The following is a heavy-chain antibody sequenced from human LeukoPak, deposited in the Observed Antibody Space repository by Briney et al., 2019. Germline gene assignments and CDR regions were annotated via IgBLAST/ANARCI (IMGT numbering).Heavy chain of an antibody. J-gene: IGHJ4*02. V-gene: IGHV4-39*07. D-gene: IGHD2-21*02. CDR1: GGSISSSSYY. CDR2: IYYSGST. Sequence: SETLSLTCTVSGGSISSSSYYWGWIRQPPGKGLEWIGSIYYSGSTYYNPSLKSRLTISLDTSKNQFSLKLSSVTAADTAVYYCARASSVVVTATYYFDYWGQGTLVTVSS. CDR3: ARASSVVVTATYYFDY.